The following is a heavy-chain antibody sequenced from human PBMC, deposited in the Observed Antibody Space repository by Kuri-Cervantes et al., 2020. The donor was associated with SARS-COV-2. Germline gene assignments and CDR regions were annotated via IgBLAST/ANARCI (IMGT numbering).Heavy chain of an antibody. CDR2: ISSSGSTI. J-gene: IGHJ4*02. Sequence: GESLKISCAASGFTFSSYEMNWVRQAPGKGLEWVSYISSSGSTIYYADSVKGRFTISRDNAKNSLYLQMNSLRAEDTAVYYCARTYDFWSGYSSALIDYWGQGTLVTVSS. CDR1: GFTFSSYE. D-gene: IGHD3-3*01. V-gene: IGHV3-48*03. CDR3: ARTYDFWSGYSSALIDY.